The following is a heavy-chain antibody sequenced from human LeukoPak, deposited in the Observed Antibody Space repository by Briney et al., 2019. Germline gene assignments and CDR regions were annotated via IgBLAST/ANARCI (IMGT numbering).Heavy chain of an antibody. CDR1: GYTFTGYY. D-gene: IGHD3-22*01. CDR3: ARGDDSSGYYYLKWFDP. V-gene: IGHV1-2*06. Sequence: ASVKVSCKASGYTFTGYYMHWVRQAPGQGLEWMGRINPNSGGTNYAQKFQGRVTMTRDTSISTAYMELSRLRSDDTAVYYCARGDDSSGYYYLKWFDPWGQGTLVTVSS. CDR2: INPNSGGT. J-gene: IGHJ5*02.